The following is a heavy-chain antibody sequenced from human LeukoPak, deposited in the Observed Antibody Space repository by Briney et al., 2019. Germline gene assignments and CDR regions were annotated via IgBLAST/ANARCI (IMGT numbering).Heavy chain of an antibody. Sequence: PGRSLRLSCAASGFTFDDYAIPWVRQAPGKGLEWVSGISWNSGSIGYADSVKGRFTISRDNAKNSLYLQMNSLRAEDTALYYCAKAGTMSIAARPPDYWGQGTLVTVSS. CDR3: AKAGTMSIAARPPDY. J-gene: IGHJ4*02. V-gene: IGHV3-9*01. D-gene: IGHD6-6*01. CDR1: GFTFDDYA. CDR2: ISWNSGSI.